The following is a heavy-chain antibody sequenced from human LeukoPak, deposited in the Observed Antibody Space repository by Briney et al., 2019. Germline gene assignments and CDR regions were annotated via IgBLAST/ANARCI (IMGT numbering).Heavy chain of an antibody. V-gene: IGHV3-23*01. Sequence: PGGSLRLSCAVSGSTFSAYTMAWVRQAPGKGLEWVSIIGRTILYADSVRGRFIISRDNSKNTLYLQLNSIRVDDTAGYYCAKWALIDTSAFDIWGQGTMVTVSS. CDR3: AKWALIDTSAFDI. D-gene: IGHD2/OR15-2a*01. J-gene: IGHJ3*02. CDR2: IGRTI. CDR1: GSTFSAYT.